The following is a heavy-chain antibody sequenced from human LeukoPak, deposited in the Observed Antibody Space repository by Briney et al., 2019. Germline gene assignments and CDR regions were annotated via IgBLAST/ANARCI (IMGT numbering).Heavy chain of an antibody. V-gene: IGHV3-23*01. CDR3: TKGPWDLPHAFDI. Sequence: PGGSLRLSCTASGFTLSSCAMSWVRQAPGKGLECVSTISGSGVTTRYADSVRGRFTISRDSSKNTLYLQMNSLRAEDTATYYCTKGPWDLPHAFDIWGLGTMVTVSS. CDR2: ISGSGVTT. J-gene: IGHJ3*02. D-gene: IGHD1-26*01. CDR1: GFTLSSCA.